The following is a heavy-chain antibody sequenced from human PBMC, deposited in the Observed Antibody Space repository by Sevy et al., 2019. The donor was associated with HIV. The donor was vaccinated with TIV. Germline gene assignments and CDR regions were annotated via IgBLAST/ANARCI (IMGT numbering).Heavy chain of an antibody. D-gene: IGHD6-13*01. CDR2: FSGTDGSGTDGTT. CDR1: GFKFDNYD. J-gene: IGHJ4*02. CDR3: AKAARYSSVWYSTGEPFDY. Sequence: GGSLRLSCAASGFKFDNYDFSWVRQAPGKGLEWVSGFSGTDGSGTDGTTYYTESVKGRFIISRDNSKNTLYLEMNSLGVDDTAVYYCAKAARYSSVWYSTGEPFDYWGQGTLVSVSS. V-gene: IGHV3-23*01.